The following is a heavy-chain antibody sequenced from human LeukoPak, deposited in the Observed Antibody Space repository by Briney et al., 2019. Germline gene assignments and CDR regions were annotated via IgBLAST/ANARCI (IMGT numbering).Heavy chain of an antibody. J-gene: IGHJ4*02. CDR3: ARHYTATTWLDY. Sequence: PGGSLRLSCAASGFTFSSYWMSWVRQAPGKGLEWVANIKRDGSEKYYVDSVKGRFTIPRDNAKNSLYLQMNSRRAEDTTVYCCARHYTATTWLDYWSQGTQGTVSA. CDR1: GFTFSSYW. CDR2: IKRDGSEK. V-gene: IGHV3-7*01. D-gene: IGHD3-3*01.